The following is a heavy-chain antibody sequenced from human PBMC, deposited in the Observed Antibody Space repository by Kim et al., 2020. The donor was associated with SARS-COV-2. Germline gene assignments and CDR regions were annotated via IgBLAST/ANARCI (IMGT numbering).Heavy chain of an antibody. J-gene: IGHJ4*02. Sequence: GGSLRLSCAASGFTFSTSPMGWVRQAPGKGLEWVSRISRDGTRTYYADSVKGRVTMSSDKSKNTVYLHMNSLRVEDTAVYYCAKGVTNSGFDYWGQGA. CDR2: ISRDGTRT. CDR3: AKGVTNSGFDY. D-gene: IGHD4-17*01. CDR1: GFTFSTSP. V-gene: IGHV3-23*01.